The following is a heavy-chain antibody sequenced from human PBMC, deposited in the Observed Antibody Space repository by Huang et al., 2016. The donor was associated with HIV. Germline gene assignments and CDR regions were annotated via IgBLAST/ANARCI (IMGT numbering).Heavy chain of an antibody. CDR3: ARNHDFWRGRMFAISYFDV. CDR1: GGSINTGRYY. CDR2: LYEHGKM. J-gene: IGHJ2*01. V-gene: IGHV4-39*01. Sequence: QMRFQESGPGLVKPSGTLSLTCNVSGGSINTGRYYWGWIRQPPGKGLEWVGSLYEHGKMHYDPAPKGRLTMSADTSKNQFSLNLSSVTAADTAIYYCARNHDFWRGRMFAISYFDVWGRGTLVTVAS. D-gene: IGHD3-3*01.